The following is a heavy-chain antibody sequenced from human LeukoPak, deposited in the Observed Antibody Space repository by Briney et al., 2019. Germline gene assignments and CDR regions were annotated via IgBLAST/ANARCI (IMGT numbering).Heavy chain of an antibody. CDR3: VRHVSSGWDYYNGLDV. J-gene: IGHJ6*02. Sequence: SETLSLTCKVSGGSIGSSGFYWGWIRQPPGKGLEWIGSIYYPESTHYNPSLASRVTISVATSKYQVSLTLSSVTATDTAVYYCVRHVSSGWDYYNGLDVWGQGTTVTVSS. D-gene: IGHD6-19*01. CDR1: GGSIGSSGFY. V-gene: IGHV4-39*01. CDR2: IYYPEST.